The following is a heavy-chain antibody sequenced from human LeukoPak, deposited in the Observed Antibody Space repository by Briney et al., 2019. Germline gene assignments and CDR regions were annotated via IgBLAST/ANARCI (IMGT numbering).Heavy chain of an antibody. J-gene: IGHJ4*02. D-gene: IGHD2-2*01. CDR1: GFTFTSYA. CDR3: AKSFRGTSLDY. Sequence: GGSLRLSCAASGFTFTSYAMSWVRQAPGKGLEWVSTINKNGGTTYYADSVKGRFTISRDNSRNTLYLQMNSLRAGDTAVYYCAKSFRGTSLDYWGQGTLVTVSS. V-gene: IGHV3-23*01. CDR2: INKNGGTT.